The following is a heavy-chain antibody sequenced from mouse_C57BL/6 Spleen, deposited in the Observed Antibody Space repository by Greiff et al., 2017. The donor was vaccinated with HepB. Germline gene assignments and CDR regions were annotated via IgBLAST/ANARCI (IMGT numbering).Heavy chain of an antibody. V-gene: IGHV2-5*01. D-gene: IGHD2-4*01. Sequence: QVQLQQSGPGLVQPSQSLSITCTVSGFSFTSYGVHWVRQSPGKGLEWLGVIWRGGSTDYNAAFMSRLSITKDNSKSQVFFKMNSLQADDTAIYYCAKADNDYDEYFDVWGTGTTVTVSS. CDR1: GFSFTSYG. CDR2: IWRGGST. CDR3: AKADNDYDEYFDV. J-gene: IGHJ1*03.